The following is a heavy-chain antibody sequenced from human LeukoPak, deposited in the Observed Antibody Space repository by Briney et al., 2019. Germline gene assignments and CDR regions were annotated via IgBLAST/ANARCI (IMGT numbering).Heavy chain of an antibody. Sequence: SETPSLTCTVSGGSISSYYWSWIRQPAGKGLEWIGRIYTSGSTNYNPSLKSRVTMSVDTSKNQFSLKLSSVTAADTAVYYCARGNSGWVVLDYFDYWGQGTLVTVSS. V-gene: IGHV4-4*07. CDR2: IYTSGST. D-gene: IGHD6-19*01. CDR3: ARGNSGWVVLDYFDY. J-gene: IGHJ4*02. CDR1: GGSISSYY.